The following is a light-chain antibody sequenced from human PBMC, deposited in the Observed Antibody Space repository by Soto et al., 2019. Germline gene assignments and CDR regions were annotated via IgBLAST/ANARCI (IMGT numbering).Light chain of an antibody. V-gene: IGKV3-20*01. CDR2: GAS. Sequence: EIVLTQSPGTLSLSPGERATLSCRASQSVSNNYLAWYQQKPGQAPRLLIYGASSRATGIPDRFSGSGSGTDFTLTISRLDPEDFAVYYCQQYGTSPLTFGPGTKVDIK. CDR1: QSVSNNY. CDR3: QQYGTSPLT. J-gene: IGKJ3*01.